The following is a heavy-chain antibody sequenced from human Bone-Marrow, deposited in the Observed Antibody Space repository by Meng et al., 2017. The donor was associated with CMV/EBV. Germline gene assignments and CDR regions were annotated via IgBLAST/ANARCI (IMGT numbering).Heavy chain of an antibody. CDR1: GFTFSNYA. Sequence: GFTFSNYAMNWVRQAPGKGLEWVSGISGTGGTKVYTDSVKGRFTISRDNPKNTLYLQMNSLRAEDTAVYYCASRPYSSSSAYNYFDCWGQGALVTVSS. CDR3: ASRPYSSSSAYNYFDC. J-gene: IGHJ4*02. V-gene: IGHV3-23*01. CDR2: ISGTGGTK. D-gene: IGHD6-6*01.